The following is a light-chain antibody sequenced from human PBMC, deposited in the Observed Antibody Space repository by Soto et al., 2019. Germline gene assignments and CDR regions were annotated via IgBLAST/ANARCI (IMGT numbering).Light chain of an antibody. V-gene: IGLV3-21*02. CDR1: NIGSKS. Sequence: CGGDNIGSKSEHWYQQRPGQAPVLVVYADSDRPSGIPERFSGSNPGNTATLTISRVEAGDEADYYCQVWDYDTDHFVFGPGTKLTVL. CDR2: ADS. CDR3: QVWDYDTDHFV. J-gene: IGLJ1*01.